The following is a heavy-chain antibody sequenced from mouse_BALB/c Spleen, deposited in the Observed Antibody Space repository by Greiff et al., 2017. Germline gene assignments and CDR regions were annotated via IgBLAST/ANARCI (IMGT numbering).Heavy chain of an antibody. J-gene: IGHJ3*01. CDR3: TGRRGAY. CDR1: GYTFTDYE. V-gene: IGHV1-15*01. CDR2: IDPETGGT. Sequence: VQLQQSGAELVRPGASVTLSCKASGYTFTDYEMHWVKQTPVHGLEWIGAIDPETGGTAYNQKFKGKATLTADKSSSTAYMELRSLTSEDSAVYYCTGRRGAYWGQGTLVTVSA.